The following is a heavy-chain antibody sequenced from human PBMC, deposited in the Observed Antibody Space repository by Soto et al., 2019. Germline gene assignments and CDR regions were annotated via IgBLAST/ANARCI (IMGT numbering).Heavy chain of an antibody. CDR2: INPKSGGT. J-gene: IGHJ4*02. Sequence: GASVKASCKTSGYTFTSYYIHWARQAPGQGLEWMGWINPKSGGTYLAQKYQGRVTVTRDTTVTTFYLELRRLTSDDTAVYFCARGNSGDDDEFDYWGQGTLVTVSS. CDR3: ARGNSGDDDEFDY. V-gene: IGHV1-2*02. D-gene: IGHD5-12*01. CDR1: GYTFTSYY.